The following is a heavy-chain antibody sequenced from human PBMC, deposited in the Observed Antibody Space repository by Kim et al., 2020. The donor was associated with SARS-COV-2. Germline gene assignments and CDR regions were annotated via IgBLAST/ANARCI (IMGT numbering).Heavy chain of an antibody. Sequence: SETLSLTCTVSGGSVSSGSYYWSWIRQAPGKGLEWIGYVYYSGSTDYNPSLKSRVTISVDTSKNQFSLKVTSVTAADTAVYYCGRHNSGHYRGGFDPWGQGTLVTVSS. J-gene: IGHJ5*02. D-gene: IGHD6-19*01. CDR3: GRHNSGHYRGGFDP. CDR1: GGSVSSGSYY. V-gene: IGHV4-61*01. CDR2: VYYSGST.